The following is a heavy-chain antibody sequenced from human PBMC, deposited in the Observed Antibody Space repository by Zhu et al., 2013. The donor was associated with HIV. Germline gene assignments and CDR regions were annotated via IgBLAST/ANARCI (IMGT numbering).Heavy chain of an antibody. Sequence: QVQLVQSGAEVKKPGSSVKVSCKASGGTFSSYAISWVRQAPGQGLEWMGGIIPIFGTANYAQKFQGRVTITADESTSTAYMELSSLRSEDTAVYYCAREGVQSVAGPLYYFGLLGPGNPGHRL. J-gene: IGHJ4*02. V-gene: IGHV1-69*01. CDR2: IIPIFGTA. CDR3: AREGVQSVAGPLYYFGL. D-gene: IGHD6-19*01. CDR1: GGTFSSYA.